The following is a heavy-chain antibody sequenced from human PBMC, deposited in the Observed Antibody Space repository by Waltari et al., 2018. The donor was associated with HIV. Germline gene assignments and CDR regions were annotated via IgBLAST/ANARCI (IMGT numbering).Heavy chain of an antibody. J-gene: IGHJ4*02. Sequence: QVQLVQSGAVVKKPGASVKVSCKTSGYTFSDNYIHWMRQAPGQGPEWRGGINPNSGGTNYAQRFQDRVTLTRDTHISTVFMDLSRLASDDTAVYYCARVPQGRLGELSTYYFDYWGQGSLVIVSS. CDR3: ARVPQGRLGELSTYYFDY. D-gene: IGHD3-16*01. CDR2: INPNSGGT. V-gene: IGHV1-2*02. CDR1: GYTFSDNY.